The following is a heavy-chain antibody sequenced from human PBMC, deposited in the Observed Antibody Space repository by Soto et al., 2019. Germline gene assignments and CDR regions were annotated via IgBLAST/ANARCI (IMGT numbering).Heavy chain of an antibody. CDR3: ARGGGSPDY. D-gene: IGHD1-26*01. V-gene: IGHV4-59*08. CDR2: IYYSGRT. CDR1: GGSISTYY. J-gene: IGHJ4*02. Sequence: QVQLQESGPGLVTPSETLSLTCTVSGGSISTYYWCWIRQPPGKGLEWLGYIYYSGRTNYNPSLKSRVTTSVDTSKNQFSLKLSSVTAADTGVYYCARGGGSPDYCGQGTLVTVSS.